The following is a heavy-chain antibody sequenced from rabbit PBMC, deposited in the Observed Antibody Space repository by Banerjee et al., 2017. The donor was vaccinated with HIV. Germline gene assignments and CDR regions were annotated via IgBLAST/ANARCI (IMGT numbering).Heavy chain of an antibody. J-gene: IGHJ4*01. CDR1: GFSFSNTYV. CDR2: IYGGSSGST. CDR3: ARDLAGVIGWNFNL. V-gene: IGHV1S45*01. D-gene: IGHD4-1*01. Sequence: SGGDLVKPEGSLTLTCTASGFSFSNTYVMCWVRQAPGKGLEWIACIYGGSSGSTYYASWAKGRFTISKTSSTTVTLQMTSLTAADTATYLCARDLAGVIGWNFNLWGPGTLVTV.